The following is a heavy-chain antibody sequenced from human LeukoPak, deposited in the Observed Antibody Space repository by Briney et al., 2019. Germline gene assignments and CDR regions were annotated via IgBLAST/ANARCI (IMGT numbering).Heavy chain of an antibody. J-gene: IGHJ4*02. D-gene: IGHD3-16*02. V-gene: IGHV4-61*02. CDR3: ARGSYDYVWGSYRSPRFDY. CDR1: GGSISSGSYY. CDR2: IYTSGST. Sequence: SQTLSLTCTVSGGSISSGSYYWSWIRQPAGKGLEWIGRIYTSGSTNYHPSLKSRFTISVDTSKNQFSLKLSSVTAADTAVYYCARGSYDYVWGSYRSPRFDYWGQGTLVTVSS.